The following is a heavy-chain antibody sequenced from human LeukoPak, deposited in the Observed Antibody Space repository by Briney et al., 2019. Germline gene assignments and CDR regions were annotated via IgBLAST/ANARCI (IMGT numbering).Heavy chain of an antibody. CDR1: GFTFSSYA. CDR3: ANEGNSGGNSLPGS. Sequence: GGSLRLSCAASGFTFSSYAMSWVRQAAGKGLEWVSTINAYGGDTHYADSVKGRFTISRDNSKDTLYLQMNSLRGEDTAVYYCANEGNSGGNSLPGSWGQGTLVTVSS. V-gene: IGHV3-23*01. CDR2: INAYGGDT. D-gene: IGHD4-23*01. J-gene: IGHJ5*02.